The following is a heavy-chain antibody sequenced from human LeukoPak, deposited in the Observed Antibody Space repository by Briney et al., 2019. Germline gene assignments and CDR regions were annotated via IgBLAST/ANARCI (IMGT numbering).Heavy chain of an antibody. J-gene: IGHJ4*02. D-gene: IGHD3-10*01. Sequence: GGSLRLSCAASGFTFSSYSMNWVRQAPGKGLEWVSSISSSSSYIYYADSVKGRFTISRDNAKNSLYLQMNSLRAEDTAVYYCARDERTMGVVDYWGQGILVTVSS. CDR3: ARDERTMGVVDY. V-gene: IGHV3-21*01. CDR2: ISSSSSYI. CDR1: GFTFSSYS.